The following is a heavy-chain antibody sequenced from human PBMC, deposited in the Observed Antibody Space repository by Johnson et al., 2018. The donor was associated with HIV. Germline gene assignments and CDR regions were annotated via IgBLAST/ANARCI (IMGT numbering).Heavy chain of an antibody. J-gene: IGHJ3*02. D-gene: IGHD1-26*01. Sequence: QVQLVESGGGVVQPGRSLRLSCAASGFTFSSYAMSWVRQAPGKGLEWVAVISYDGSNKYYADSVKGRFTISRDNSKNTLYLQMNSLRAEDTAVYYCARDGGSTRGDAFDIWGQGTMVTVSS. CDR3: ARDGGSTRGDAFDI. CDR1: GFTFSSYA. V-gene: IGHV3-30*03. CDR2: ISYDGSNK.